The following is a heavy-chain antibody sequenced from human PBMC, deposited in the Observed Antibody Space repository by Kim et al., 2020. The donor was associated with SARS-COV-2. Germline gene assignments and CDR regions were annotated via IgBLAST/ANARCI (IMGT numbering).Heavy chain of an antibody. CDR2: ISWNSGSI. J-gene: IGHJ6*02. CDR1: GFTFDDYA. CDR3: AKSGRFLEWPLYYYGMDV. Sequence: GGSLRLSCAASGFTFDDYAMHWVRQAPGKGLEWVSGISWNSGSIGYADSVKGRFTISRDNAKNSLYLQMNSLRAEDTALYYCAKSGRFLEWPLYYYGMDVWGQGTTVTVSS. D-gene: IGHD3-3*01. V-gene: IGHV3-9*01.